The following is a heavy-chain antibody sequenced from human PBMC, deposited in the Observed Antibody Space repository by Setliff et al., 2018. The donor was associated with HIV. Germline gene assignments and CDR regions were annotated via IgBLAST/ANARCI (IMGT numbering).Heavy chain of an antibody. CDR3: ARRKGGGYNLYYFDF. CDR2: IYPSDSDI. CDR1: GYSFTTYW. J-gene: IGHJ4*02. D-gene: IGHD5-12*01. Sequence: GESLKISCKGSGYSFTTYWIGWVRQMPGKGLEWMGIIYPSDSDIRYSPSFQGQVTISADKSTNTPYLQWSSLRAPDTAMYYCARRKGGGYNLYYFDFWGQGTLVTVSS. V-gene: IGHV5-51*01.